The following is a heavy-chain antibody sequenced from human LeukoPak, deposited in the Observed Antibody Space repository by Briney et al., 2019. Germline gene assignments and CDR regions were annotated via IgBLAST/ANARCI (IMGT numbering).Heavy chain of an antibody. V-gene: IGHV3-7*05. CDR2: IKQDGSEK. CDR3: TRFLTPAWVYYYYGMDV. D-gene: IGHD7-27*01. J-gene: IGHJ6*02. Sequence: GGSLRLSCAASGFTFNNYWMSWVRQAPGKGLEWVANIKQDGSEKYYVDSVKGRFTISGDSAKNSLYLHMNSLRAEDTAVYYCTRFLTPAWVYYYYGMDVWGQGTTVTVSS. CDR1: GFTFNNYW.